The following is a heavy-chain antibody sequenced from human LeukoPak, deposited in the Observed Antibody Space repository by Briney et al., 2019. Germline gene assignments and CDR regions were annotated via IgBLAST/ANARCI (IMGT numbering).Heavy chain of an antibody. D-gene: IGHD3-3*01. CDR3: ARADYDFWSGYTNWFDP. V-gene: IGHV4-30-2*01. CDR1: GGSISSGGYS. J-gene: IGHJ5*02. CDR2: IYHSGST. Sequence: SETLSLTCAVSGGSISSGGYSWSWIRQPPGKGQEWIGYIYHSGSTYYNPSLKSRVTISVDRSKNQFSLKLSSVTAADTAVYYCARADYDFWSGYTNWFDPWGQGTLVTVSS.